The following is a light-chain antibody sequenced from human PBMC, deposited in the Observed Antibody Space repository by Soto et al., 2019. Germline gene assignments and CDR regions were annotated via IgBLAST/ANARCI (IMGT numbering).Light chain of an antibody. CDR3: QQYNVWPPH. CDR2: GAS. J-gene: IGKJ3*01. CDR1: QSVSSN. Sequence: EIVMTQSPATLSVSPGERATLSCRASQSVSSNLAWYQQKAGQAPRVLIYGASTRATCCPARFSGSGSWTEFTPTFICLQSEDFAFCYCQQYNVWPPHFGPGTKVDIK. V-gene: IGKV3-15*01.